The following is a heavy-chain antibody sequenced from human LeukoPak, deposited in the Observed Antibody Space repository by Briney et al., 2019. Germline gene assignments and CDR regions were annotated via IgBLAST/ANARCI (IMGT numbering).Heavy chain of an antibody. CDR3: ARVIQRIGGYYYYMDV. V-gene: IGHV4-61*02. Sequence: SETLSLTCTVSGGSISSGIYYWSWIRQPAGKGLEWIGRIYTSGSTNYNPSLKSRITISVDTSKNQFSLKLSSATAADTAVYYCARVIQRIGGYYYYMDVWGKGTTVTVSS. CDR2: IYTSGST. J-gene: IGHJ6*03. D-gene: IGHD5-18*01. CDR1: GGSISSGIYY.